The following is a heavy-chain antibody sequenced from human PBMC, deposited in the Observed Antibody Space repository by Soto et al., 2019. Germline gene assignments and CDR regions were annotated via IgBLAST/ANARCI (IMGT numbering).Heavy chain of an antibody. Sequence: QVQLVQSGAEVKEPGDSVRVSCEASGYTFTAYYIHWVRQAPGQGLEWMGWINPKFGDTTYAQDFRGRVSMTRDMSISTVYMELSRLTSDDTAIYYCARNLDYYYGPGSGNGHGFWGQGTTVTVCS. J-gene: IGHJ6*02. D-gene: IGHD3-10*01. CDR1: GYTFTAYY. V-gene: IGHV1-2*02. CDR2: INPKFGDT. CDR3: ARNLDYYYGPGSGNGHGF.